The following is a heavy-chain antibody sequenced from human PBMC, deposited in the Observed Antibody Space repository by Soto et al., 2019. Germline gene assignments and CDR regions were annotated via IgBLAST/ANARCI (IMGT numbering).Heavy chain of an antibody. Sequence: SETLSLTCAVYGGSFGGYYWSWIRQPPGKGLEWIGEINHSGSTNYNPSLKSRVTISVDTSKNQFSLKLSSVTAADTAVHYCARRDFGVVINWFDPWGQGTLVTVSS. CDR3: ARRDFGVVINWFDP. J-gene: IGHJ5*02. CDR2: INHSGST. CDR1: GGSFGGYY. V-gene: IGHV4-34*01. D-gene: IGHD3-3*01.